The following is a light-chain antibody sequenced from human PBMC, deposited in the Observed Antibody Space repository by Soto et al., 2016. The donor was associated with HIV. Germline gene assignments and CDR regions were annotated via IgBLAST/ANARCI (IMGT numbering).Light chain of an antibody. CDR3: QVWDRSSDHVV. CDR1: NIGTKS. CDR2: DDS. J-gene: IGLJ2*01. Sequence: SYELTQPPSVSVAPGETARITCGGNNIGTKSVHWYQQKPGQAPVLVVYDDSARPSEIPERFSGSNSGNTATLTISRVEAGDEADYYCQVWDRSSDHVVFGGGTKLTVL. V-gene: IGLV3-21*02.